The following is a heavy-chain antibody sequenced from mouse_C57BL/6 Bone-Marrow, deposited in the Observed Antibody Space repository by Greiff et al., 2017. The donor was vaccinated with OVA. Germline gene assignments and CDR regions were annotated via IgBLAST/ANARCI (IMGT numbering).Heavy chain of an antibody. D-gene: IGHD1-1*01. CDR2: INPNNGGT. V-gene: IGHV1-18*01. Sequence: EVQLQQSGPELVKPGASVKIPCKASGYTFTDYNMDWVKQSHGKSLEWIGDINPNNGGTIYNQKFKGKATLTVDKSSSTAYMELRSLTSEDTAVYYCARGFYYYGSSYDTFAYWGQETLVTVSA. CDR1: GYTFTDYN. CDR3: ARGFYYYGSSYDTFAY. J-gene: IGHJ3*01.